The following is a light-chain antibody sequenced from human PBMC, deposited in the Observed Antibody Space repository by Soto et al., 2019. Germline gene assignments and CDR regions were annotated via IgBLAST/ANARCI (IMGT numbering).Light chain of an antibody. Sequence: ILLIQSQSSLSASVGDRVPITCRASQGISSYLAWYQQKPGKAPKLLIYAASTLQSGVPSRFSGSGSGTDFTLTISSLQPEDFASCYCQQLNSYPSTFGQGTKVDIK. V-gene: IGKV1-9*01. CDR3: QQLNSYPST. J-gene: IGKJ1*01. CDR1: QGISSY. CDR2: AAS.